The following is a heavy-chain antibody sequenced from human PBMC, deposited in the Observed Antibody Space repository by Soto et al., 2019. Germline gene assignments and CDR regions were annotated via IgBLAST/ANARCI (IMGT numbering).Heavy chain of an antibody. D-gene: IGHD2-2*02. Sequence: QVQLVESGGGVVQPGRSLRLSCAASGFTFSSYGMHWVRQASGKGLEWVAVIWYDGSNKYYADSVKGRFTISRDNSKNTLYLQMNSLRAEDTAVYYCAREPGKGPAALHFDYWGQGTLVTVSS. CDR1: GFTFSSYG. V-gene: IGHV3-33*01. CDR2: IWYDGSNK. J-gene: IGHJ4*02. CDR3: AREPGKGPAALHFDY.